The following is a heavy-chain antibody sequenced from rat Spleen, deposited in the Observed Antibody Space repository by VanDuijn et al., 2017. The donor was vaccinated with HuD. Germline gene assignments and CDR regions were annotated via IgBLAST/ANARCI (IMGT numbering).Heavy chain of an antibody. CDR2: MWSGGST. J-gene: IGHJ3*01. CDR3: TRDGSYTRRFAY. CDR1: GFSLTDYS. D-gene: IGHD1-2*01. Sequence: EVQLKESGPGLVQPSQTLSLTCTVSGFSLTDYSVHWVRQPPGKGLEWMGVMWSGGSTAYNSALKSRLSISRDTSKSQVFLKMNSLQTEDTAIYYCTRDGSYTRRFAYWGQGTLVTVSS. V-gene: IGHV2S63*01.